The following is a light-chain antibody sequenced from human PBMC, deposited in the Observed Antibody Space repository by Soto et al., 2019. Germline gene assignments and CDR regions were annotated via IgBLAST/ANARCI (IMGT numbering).Light chain of an antibody. Sequence: EIVLTQSPGTLSLSPGERATLSCRASQSINNRFLAWYQQKPGQAPRLLIHGTSSRATGIPDRFSGSGSGTDFTLTISRLEPEDFATYYCQQVNSYPLTFGGGTKVDIK. V-gene: IGKV3-20*01. CDR3: QQVNSYPLT. J-gene: IGKJ4*01. CDR2: GTS. CDR1: QSINNRF.